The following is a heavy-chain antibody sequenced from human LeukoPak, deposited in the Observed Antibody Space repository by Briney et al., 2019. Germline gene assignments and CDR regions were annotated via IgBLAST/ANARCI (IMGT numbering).Heavy chain of an antibody. D-gene: IGHD3-9*01. CDR3: ASVRLRYFDWLPRGDWFDP. V-gene: IGHV1-2*02. J-gene: IGHJ5*02. Sequence: ASVKVSCKASGYTFTGYYMHWVRQAPGQGLEWMGWINPNSGGTNYAQKFQGRVTMTRDTSISTAYMELSRLRSDDTAVYYCASVRLRYFDWLPRGDWFDPWGQGTLVTVSS. CDR2: INPNSGGT. CDR1: GYTFTGYY.